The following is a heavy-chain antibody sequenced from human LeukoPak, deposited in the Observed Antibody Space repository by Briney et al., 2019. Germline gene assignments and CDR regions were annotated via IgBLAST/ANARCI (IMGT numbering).Heavy chain of an antibody. CDR1: GGSISSSY. J-gene: IGHJ4*02. Sequence: SETLSLTCTVSGGSISSSYWSWIRQPPGKGLEWIGYIYYSGSTNYNPSLKSRVTISVDTSKNQFSLKLTSATAADTAVYYCARGNGWYYYWGQGTLVTVSS. CDR2: IYYSGST. V-gene: IGHV4-59*01. D-gene: IGHD6-19*01. CDR3: ARGNGWYYY.